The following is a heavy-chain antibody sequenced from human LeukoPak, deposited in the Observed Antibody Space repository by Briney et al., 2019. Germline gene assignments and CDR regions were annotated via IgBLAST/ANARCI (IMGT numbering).Heavy chain of an antibody. Sequence: GGSLRLSCAASGFTFSSYAMSWVRQAPGKGLEWVSAISGSGGSTYYADSVKGRFTISRDNSKNTLYLQMNSLRAEDTAVYYCAKANLGYCSGGSCYSGPSGMDVWGQGTTVTASS. V-gene: IGHV3-23*01. D-gene: IGHD2-15*01. CDR2: ISGSGGST. J-gene: IGHJ6*02. CDR3: AKANLGYCSGGSCYSGPSGMDV. CDR1: GFTFSSYA.